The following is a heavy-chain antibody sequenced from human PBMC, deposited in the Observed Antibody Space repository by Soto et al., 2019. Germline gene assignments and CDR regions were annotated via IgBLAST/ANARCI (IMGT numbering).Heavy chain of an antibody. J-gene: IGHJ3*02. CDR1: GFTFSSYA. D-gene: IGHD2-8*01. CDR2: ISGSGGST. Sequence: GGSLRLSCAASGFTFSSYAMSWVRQAPGKGLEWVSAISGSGGSTYYADSVKGRFTISRDNSKNTLYLQMNSLRAEDTAVYYCAKDVRYCTNGVCYYADRVYAFDIWGQGTMVTVSS. V-gene: IGHV3-23*01. CDR3: AKDVRYCTNGVCYYADRVYAFDI.